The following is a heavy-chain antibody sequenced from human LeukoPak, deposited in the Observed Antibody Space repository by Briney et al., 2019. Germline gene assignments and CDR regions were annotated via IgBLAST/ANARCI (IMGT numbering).Heavy chain of an antibody. D-gene: IGHD5-12*01. Sequence: PGGSLRLSCTASGFTFSTYAMHWVRQAPGKWLEWVAVISYDGTNKYYAGSVQGRFTISRDNSKNTVYLQMTSLQTEDTALYYRQSRSIVATPDEYWGQGALVTVSS. J-gene: IGHJ4*02. V-gene: IGHV3-30*04. CDR2: ISYDGTNK. CDR3: QSRSIVATPDEY. CDR1: GFTFSTYA.